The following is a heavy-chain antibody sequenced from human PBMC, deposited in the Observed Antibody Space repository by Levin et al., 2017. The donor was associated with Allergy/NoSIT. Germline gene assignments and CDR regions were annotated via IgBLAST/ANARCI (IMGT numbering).Heavy chain of an antibody. J-gene: IGHJ2*01. CDR2: IFSNDEK. V-gene: IGHV2-26*01. CDR3: ARLRGSIVVAATELSWYFDL. Sequence: SGPTLVKPTETLTLTCTVSGFSLSNARMGVSWIRQPPGKALEWLAHIFSNDEKSYSTSLKSRLTISKDTSKNQVVLTMTNMDPVDTATYYCARLRGSIVVAATELSWYFDLWGRGTLVTVSS. CDR1: GFSLSNARMG. D-gene: IGHD2-15*01.